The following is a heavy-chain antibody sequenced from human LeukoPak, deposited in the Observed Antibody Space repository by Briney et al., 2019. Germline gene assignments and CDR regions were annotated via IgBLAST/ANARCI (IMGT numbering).Heavy chain of an antibody. Sequence: GGSLRLSCAASGFTFSSYSMNWVRQAPGKGLEWVSYISSSSSTIYYADSVKGRFTISRDNSKDTLYLQISSLRAEDTAVYYCARVGSRYELLSYYYYMDVWGKGTTVTVSS. CDR1: GFTFSSYS. CDR3: ARVGSRYELLSYYYYMDV. J-gene: IGHJ6*03. CDR2: ISSSSSTI. D-gene: IGHD2-15*01. V-gene: IGHV3-48*01.